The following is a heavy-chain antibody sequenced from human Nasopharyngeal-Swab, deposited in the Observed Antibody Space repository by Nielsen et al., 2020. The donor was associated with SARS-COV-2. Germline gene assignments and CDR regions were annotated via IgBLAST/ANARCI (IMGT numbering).Heavy chain of an antibody. CDR2: MNPNSGNT. J-gene: IGHJ4*02. V-gene: IGHV1-8*01. Sequence: ASVKVSCKASGYTFTSYDINWVRQATGQGLEWMGWMNPNSGNTGYAQKFQGRVTMTRNTSISTAYMELSNLRSEDTAVYYCARAGKIQLWFNSLYYFDYWGQGTLVTVSS. D-gene: IGHD5-18*01. CDR3: ARAGKIQLWFNSLYYFDY. CDR1: GYTFTSYD.